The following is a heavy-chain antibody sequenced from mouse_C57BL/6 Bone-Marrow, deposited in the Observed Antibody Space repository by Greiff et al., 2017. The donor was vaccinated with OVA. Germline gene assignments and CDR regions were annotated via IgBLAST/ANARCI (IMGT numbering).Heavy chain of an antibody. CDR3: ARDDYGDGWFAY. D-gene: IGHD2-4*01. CDR2: IYPRSGNT. V-gene: IGHV1-81*01. J-gene: IGHJ3*01. Sequence: VQVVESGAELARPGASVKLSCKASGYTFTSYGISWVKQRTGQGLEWIGEIYPRSGNTYYNEKFKGKATLTADKSSSTAYMELRSLTSEDSAVYFCARDDYGDGWFAYWGQGTLVTVSA. CDR1: GYTFTSYG.